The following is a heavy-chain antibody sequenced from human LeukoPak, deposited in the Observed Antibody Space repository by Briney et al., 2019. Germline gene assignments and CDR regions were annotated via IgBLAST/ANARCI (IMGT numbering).Heavy chain of an antibody. D-gene: IGHD4-17*01. CDR1: GFIFHDYA. Sequence: GGSLRLSCAASGFIFHDYAMHWVRQAPGKGLEWVSGISWNSRSIVYADSVKGRFTISRDNAQKSLSLQMKSLRAEDTAVYYCARGSGDLDNWGQGTLVTVSS. CDR2: ISWNSRSI. J-gene: IGHJ4*01. V-gene: IGHV3-9*01. CDR3: ARGSGDLDN.